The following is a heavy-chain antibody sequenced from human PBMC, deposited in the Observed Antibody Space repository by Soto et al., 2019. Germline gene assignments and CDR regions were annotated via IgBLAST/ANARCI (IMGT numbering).Heavy chain of an antibody. D-gene: IGHD1-1*01. CDR2: ITPTLGTT. Sequence: QVQPVQSGAEVKRPGSSVKVSCKASGATFSGSAFSWVRQAPGQGLEWMRGITPTLGTTNYAQHLQGRDTITADESTGTSFMELTGLTSADTAVYYCARGFTTGATIGGFDYWGQGTLVTVSS. V-gene: IGHV1-69*01. CDR3: ARGFTTGATIGGFDY. CDR1: GATFSGSA. J-gene: IGHJ4*02.